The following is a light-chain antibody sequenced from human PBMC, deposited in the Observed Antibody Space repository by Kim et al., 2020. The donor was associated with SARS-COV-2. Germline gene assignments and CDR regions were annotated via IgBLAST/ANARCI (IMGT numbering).Light chain of an antibody. CDR2: GAS. CDR1: ESVSSN. Sequence: VSPGERATLSCRASESVSSNLAWYQQKPGQVPRPLIFGASTRATDMPARFSASGSGTEFTLTISSLQSEDFAVYYCQQYSGWPRTFGQGTKVDIK. J-gene: IGKJ1*01. V-gene: IGKV3-15*01. CDR3: QQYSGWPRT.